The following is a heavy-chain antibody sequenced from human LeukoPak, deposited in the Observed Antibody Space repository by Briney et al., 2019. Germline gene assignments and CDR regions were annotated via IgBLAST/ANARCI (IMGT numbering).Heavy chain of an antibody. CDR3: AKGAAAGKVDWFDP. J-gene: IGHJ5*02. Sequence: GGSLRLSCAASGFTFSNFAMMWVRQAPGTGLQWVSTITGYGATFYADSVRGRFTIFRDTSMNTLFLQMSSLGAEDTAVYYCAKGAAAGKVDWFDPWGQGTLVTVSS. V-gene: IGHV3-23*01. D-gene: IGHD6-13*01. CDR1: GFTFSNFA. CDR2: ITGYGAT.